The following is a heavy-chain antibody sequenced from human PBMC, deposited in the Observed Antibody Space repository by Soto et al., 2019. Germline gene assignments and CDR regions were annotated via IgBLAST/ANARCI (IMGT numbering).Heavy chain of an antibody. V-gene: IGHV4-30-2*01. CDR2: IYHSGST. Sequence: QLQLQESGSGLVKPSQTLSLTCTVSGGSISSGGYSWSWIRQPPGKGLEWIGYIYHSGSTYYNPSLKSRVTRSIDRSKNHFSLKLSSVSAADTAVYYCARAQWLGLDYWGQGTLVTVSS. CDR1: GGSISSGGYS. D-gene: IGHD6-19*01. J-gene: IGHJ4*02. CDR3: ARAQWLGLDY.